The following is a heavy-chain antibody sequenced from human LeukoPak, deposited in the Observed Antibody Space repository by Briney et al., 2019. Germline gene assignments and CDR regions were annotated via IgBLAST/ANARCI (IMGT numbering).Heavy chain of an antibody. CDR3: ARIPGSGWYQIFDY. Sequence: ASVKVSCKASGYTFTSYGMNRVRQAPGQGLEWMGWINTNTGNPTYAQGFTGRFVFSLDTSVSTAYLQISSLKAEDTAVYYCARIPGSGWYQIFDYWGQGTLVTVSS. D-gene: IGHD6-19*01. J-gene: IGHJ4*02. CDR1: GYTFTSYG. V-gene: IGHV7-4-1*02. CDR2: INTNTGNP.